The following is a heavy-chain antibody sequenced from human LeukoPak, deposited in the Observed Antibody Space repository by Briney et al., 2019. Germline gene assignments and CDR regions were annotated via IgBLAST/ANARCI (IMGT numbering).Heavy chain of an antibody. CDR3: ARDRGGYTYSHDY. J-gene: IGHJ4*02. V-gene: IGHV1-2*02. D-gene: IGHD5-18*01. CDR2: INPNSGGT. CDR1: GYTFTGYY. Sequence: GAPVKVSCKASGYTFTGYYMHWVRQAPGQGLEWMGWINPNSGGTNYAQKFQGRVTMTRDTSISTAYMELSRLRSDDTAVYYCARDRGGYTYSHDYWGQGTLVTVSS.